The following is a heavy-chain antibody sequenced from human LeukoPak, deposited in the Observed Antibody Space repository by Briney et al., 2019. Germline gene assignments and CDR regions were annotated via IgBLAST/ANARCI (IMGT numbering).Heavy chain of an antibody. Sequence: GGSLRLSCAASGFTFSSYGMHWVRQAPGKGLEWVAVISYDGSNKYYAYSVKGRFTISRDNSTNTLYLQMNSLRAEDTAVYYCAKGGNLDYWGQGTLVTVSS. D-gene: IGHD4-23*01. CDR1: GFTFSSYG. CDR2: ISYDGSNK. CDR3: AKGGNLDY. V-gene: IGHV3-30*18. J-gene: IGHJ4*02.